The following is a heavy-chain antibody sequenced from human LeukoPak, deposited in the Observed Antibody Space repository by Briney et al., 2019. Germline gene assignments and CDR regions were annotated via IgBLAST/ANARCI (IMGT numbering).Heavy chain of an antibody. CDR2: ISDSGGDT. CDR3: AKHPFIAVTVLEH. V-gene: IGHV3-23*01. D-gene: IGHD6-19*01. CDR1: AFSFDNFA. Sequence: GGSLRLSCAASAFSFDNFAISWVRQAPGRGLEWIAAISDSGGDTYYAESIKGRFTISRDNSKNTLYLQMNSLRADDTALYYCAKHPFIAVTVLEHWGQGTLVTVSS. J-gene: IGHJ4*02.